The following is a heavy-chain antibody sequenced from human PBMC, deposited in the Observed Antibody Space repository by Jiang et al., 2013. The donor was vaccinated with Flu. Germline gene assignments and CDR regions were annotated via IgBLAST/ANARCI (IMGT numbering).Heavy chain of an antibody. V-gene: IGHV1-2*02. J-gene: IGHJ4*02. CDR3: ARDNELLGFTYGSYDF. CDR2: INPKGGVT. CDR1: GYTFIAHY. Sequence: SGAEVKRPGASVKVSCKTSGYTFIAHYMHWVRQAPGQGLEWMGWINPKGGVTRYAQKFEGRVTMTRDTSISTVYLELSRLRSDDTAVYFCARDNELLGFTYGSYDFWGQGTPVTVSS. D-gene: IGHD1-26*01.